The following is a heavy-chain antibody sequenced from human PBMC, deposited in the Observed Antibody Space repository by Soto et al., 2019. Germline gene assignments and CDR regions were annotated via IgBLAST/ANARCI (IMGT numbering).Heavy chain of an antibody. CDR2: IYYSGST. V-gene: IGHV4-30-4*01. D-gene: IGHD1-1*01. CDR1: GGSISSGDYY. CDR3: ARSPKGTNFDY. Sequence: QVQLQESGPGLVKPSQTLSLTCTVSGGSISSGDYYWTWIRQPPGKGLEWIGYIYYSGSTYYNPSLKSRVTISVHTSKNQSSLTLSSVTAADTAVYYCARSPKGTNFDYWGQGTLVTVSS. J-gene: IGHJ4*02.